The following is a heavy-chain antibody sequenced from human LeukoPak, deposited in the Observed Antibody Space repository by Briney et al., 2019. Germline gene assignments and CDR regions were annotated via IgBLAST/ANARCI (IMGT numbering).Heavy chain of an antibody. D-gene: IGHD6-13*01. CDR2: IKQDGSEK. J-gene: IGHJ4*02. CDR1: GFTFSSYW. Sequence: PGGSLRLSCAASGFTFSSYWMSWVRQAPGKGLEWVANIKQDGSEKYYVDSVKGRFTISRDNSKNTLYLQMNSLRAEDTAVYYCAKDRYSSSWYGNYYFDYWGQGTLVTVSS. V-gene: IGHV3-7*03. CDR3: AKDRYSSSWYGNYYFDY.